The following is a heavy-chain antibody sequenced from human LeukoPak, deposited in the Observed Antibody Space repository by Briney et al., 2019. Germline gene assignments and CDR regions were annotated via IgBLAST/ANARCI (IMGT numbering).Heavy chain of an antibody. Sequence: PGGSLRLSCAASGFTFSSYAMHWVRQAPGKGLEWVAVISYDGSNKYYADSVKGRFTISRDNSKNTLYLQMNSLRAEDTAVYYCAKALVKKTAYYYGTWGQGTLVTVSS. J-gene: IGHJ5*02. D-gene: IGHD3-10*01. CDR1: GFTFSSYA. CDR2: ISYDGSNK. CDR3: AKALVKKTAYYYGT. V-gene: IGHV3-30-3*01.